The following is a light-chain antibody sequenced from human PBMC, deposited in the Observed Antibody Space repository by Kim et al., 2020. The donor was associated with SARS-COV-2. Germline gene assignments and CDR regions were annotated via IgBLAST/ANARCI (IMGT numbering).Light chain of an antibody. CDR3: QQRSNWPRT. Sequence: EIVLTQSPATLSLSPGERATLSCRASQSVSTYLAWYQQKPGQAPRLLIYHASNRATGIPARFSGSGSGTDFTLTISSLEPEDFAVYYCQQRSNWPRTFGQGTKLEI. CDR1: QSVSTY. CDR2: HAS. V-gene: IGKV3-11*01. J-gene: IGKJ2*02.